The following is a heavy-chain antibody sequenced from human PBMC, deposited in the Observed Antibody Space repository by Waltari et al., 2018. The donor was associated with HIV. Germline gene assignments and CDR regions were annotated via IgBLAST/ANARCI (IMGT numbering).Heavy chain of an antibody. CDR3: ATPTDYGDHGGFDF. CDR2: IIPIFGTA. CDR1: GGTFSRYA. D-gene: IGHD4-17*01. J-gene: IGHJ4*02. Sequence: QVQLVQSGAEVKMPGSSVKVSCKASGGTFSRYAITWVRQAPGQGLEWMGGIIPIFGTANYAQKLQGRITITADESTSTGNMELSSLRSEDTAVYYCATPTDYGDHGGFDFWGQGTLVTVSS. V-gene: IGHV1-69*01.